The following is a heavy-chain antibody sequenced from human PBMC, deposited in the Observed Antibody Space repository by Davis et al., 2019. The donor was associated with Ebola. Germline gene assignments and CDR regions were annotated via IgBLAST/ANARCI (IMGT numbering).Heavy chain of an antibody. J-gene: IGHJ6*04. CDR1: AYTFIASY. Sequence: ASVKVSCKASAYTFIASYIHWVRQAPGQGLVWMGRINPNGGGTVYAQKFQGRVTMTRDTSITTAYMDLTRLISDDTAVYYCARDREAAAAGYYGMDVWGKGTAVTVSS. CDR3: ARDREAAAAGYYGMDV. V-gene: IGHV1-2*06. D-gene: IGHD6-13*01. CDR2: INPNGGGT.